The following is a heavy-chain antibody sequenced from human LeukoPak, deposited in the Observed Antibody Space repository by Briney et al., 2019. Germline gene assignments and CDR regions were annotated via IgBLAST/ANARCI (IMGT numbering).Heavy chain of an antibody. J-gene: IGHJ4*02. Sequence: GGSLRLSCAASEFPFSSYAMSWVRQAPGVGLEWVATISSHGGGTFYTDSVKGRFTISRDNSKNTVYLHMHSLRVEDTAVYYCATLRDYGGQGTLVTVSS. CDR2: ISSHGGGT. CDR1: EFPFSSYA. V-gene: IGHV3-23*01. CDR3: ATLRDY.